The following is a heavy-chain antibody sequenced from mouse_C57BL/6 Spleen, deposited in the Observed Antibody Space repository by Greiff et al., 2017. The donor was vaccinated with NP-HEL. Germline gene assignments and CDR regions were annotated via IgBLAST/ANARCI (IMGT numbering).Heavy chain of an antibody. V-gene: IGHV7-3*01. D-gene: IGHD2-10*02. J-gene: IGHJ2*01. Sequence: EVKLQESGGGLVQPGGSLSLSCAASGFTFTDYYMSWVRQPPGKALEWLGFIRNKANGYTTEYSASVKGRFTISRDNSQSILYLQMNALRAEDSATYYSGRSVRMDSLDYWGQGTTLTVSS. CDR1: GFTFTDYY. CDR3: GRSVRMDSLDY. CDR2: IRNKANGYTT.